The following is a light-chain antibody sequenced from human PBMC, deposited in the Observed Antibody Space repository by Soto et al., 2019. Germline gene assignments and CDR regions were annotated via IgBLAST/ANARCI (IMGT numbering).Light chain of an antibody. Sequence: QSALAQPPSASGTPGQRVTISCSGSSSNIGSYTVNWYQQLPGTAPKPLIYINNQRPSGVPDRFSGSKSGTSASLAISGLQSEDEADYFCAAWDDSLNGVVFGGGTKLTVL. CDR2: INN. CDR1: SSNIGSYT. V-gene: IGLV1-44*01. CDR3: AAWDDSLNGVV. J-gene: IGLJ2*01.